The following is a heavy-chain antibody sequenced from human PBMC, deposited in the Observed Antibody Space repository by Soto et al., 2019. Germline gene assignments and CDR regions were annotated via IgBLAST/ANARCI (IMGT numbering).Heavy chain of an antibody. CDR2: ISGSGGST. CDR1: GFTFSSYA. Sequence: GGTLRLSCAASGFTFSSYAMSWVRQAPGKGLEWVSAISGSGGSTYYADSVKGRFTISRDNSKNTLYLQMNSLRAEDTAVYYCAKEPTRVFRFLEHAQDYFDCWAQGNPVTVSS. J-gene: IGHJ4*02. CDR3: AKEPTRVFRFLEHAQDYFDC. V-gene: IGHV3-23*01. D-gene: IGHD3-3*01.